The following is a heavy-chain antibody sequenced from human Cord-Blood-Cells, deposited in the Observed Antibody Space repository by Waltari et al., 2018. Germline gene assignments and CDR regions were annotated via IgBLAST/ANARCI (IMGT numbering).Heavy chain of an antibody. D-gene: IGHD3-16*01. CDR3: AKARGGDYFDY. CDR1: GFTFSCHA. CDR2: ISGSGGST. Sequence: EVQLLESGGGLVQPGGSLRLSCAASGFTFSCHAMRWVRPAPGKGVEGVSAISGSGGSTYYADSVKGRFTISRDNSKNTLYLQMNSLRAEDTAVYYCAKARGGDYFDYWGQGTLVTVSS. V-gene: IGHV3-23*01. J-gene: IGHJ4*02.